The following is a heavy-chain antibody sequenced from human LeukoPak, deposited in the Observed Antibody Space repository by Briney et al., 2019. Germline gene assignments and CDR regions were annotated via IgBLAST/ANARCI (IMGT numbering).Heavy chain of an antibody. V-gene: IGHV3-23*01. J-gene: IGHJ4*02. CDR2: IRGSDDST. Sequence: GGPLRLSCAASGFTFSIYAMTWVRQAPGKGLEWVSTIRGSDDSTYNADSVKGRFTISRDNSKNTLYLQMNSLRAEDTAIYYCAKDTGPAAGITADYWGQGTLVTVSS. CDR1: GFTFSIYA. CDR3: AKDTGPAAGITADY. D-gene: IGHD6-13*01.